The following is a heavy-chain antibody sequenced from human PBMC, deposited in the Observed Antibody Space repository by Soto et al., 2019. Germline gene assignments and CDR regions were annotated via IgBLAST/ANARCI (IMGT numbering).Heavy chain of an antibody. D-gene: IGHD3-22*01. V-gene: IGHV1-58*01. CDR3: AAEVRDYYDSSGYYQAYYYGMDV. Sequence: GASVKVSCKASGFTFTSSAVQWVRQARGQRLEWIGWIVVGSGNTNYAQKFQERVTITRDMSTSTAYMELSSLRSEDTAVYYCAAEVRDYYDSSGYYQAYYYGMDVWGQGTTVTVS. CDR1: GFTFTSSA. J-gene: IGHJ6*02. CDR2: IVVGSGNT.